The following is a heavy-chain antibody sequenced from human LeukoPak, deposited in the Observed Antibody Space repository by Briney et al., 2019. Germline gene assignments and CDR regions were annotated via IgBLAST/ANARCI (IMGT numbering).Heavy chain of an antibody. J-gene: IGHJ6*03. CDR1: GFTFSSYG. CDR3: ARVYYYGSGSYYYYYYMDV. CDR2: IRYDGSNK. D-gene: IGHD3-10*01. V-gene: IGHV3-30*02. Sequence: GGSLRLSCAASGFTFSSYGMHWVRQAPGKGLEWVAFIRYDGSNKYYADSVKGRFTISRDNSKNTLYLQMGSLRAEDMAVYYCARVYYYGSGSYYYYYYMDVWGKGTTVTISS.